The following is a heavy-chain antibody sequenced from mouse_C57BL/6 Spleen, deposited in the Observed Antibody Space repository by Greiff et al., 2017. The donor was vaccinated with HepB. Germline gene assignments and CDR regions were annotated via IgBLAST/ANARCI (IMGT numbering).Heavy chain of an antibody. CDR2: IHPNSGST. CDR1: GYTFTSYW. Sequence: VKLQESGAELVKPGASVKLSCKASGYTFTSYWMHWVKQRPGQGLEWIGMIHPNSGSTNYNEKFKSKATLTVDKSSSTAYMQLSSLTSEDSAVYYCARDLDLYYFDYWGQGTTLTVSS. J-gene: IGHJ2*01. CDR3: ARDLDLYYFDY. V-gene: IGHV1-64*01.